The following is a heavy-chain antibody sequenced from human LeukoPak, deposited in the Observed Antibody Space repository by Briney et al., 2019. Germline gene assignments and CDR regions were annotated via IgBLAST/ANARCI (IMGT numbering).Heavy chain of an antibody. CDR2: ISAYNGNT. D-gene: IGHD5-24*01. CDR3: AREPTSRDGYNFSFDY. V-gene: IGHV1-18*01. CDR1: GYTFTSYG. J-gene: IGHJ4*02. Sequence: APVKVSCKASGYTFTSYGISWVRQAPGQGLEWMGWISAYNGNTNYAQKFQGRVTMTRDTSISTAYMELSRLRSDDTAVYYCAREPTSRDGYNFSFDYWGQGTLVTVSS.